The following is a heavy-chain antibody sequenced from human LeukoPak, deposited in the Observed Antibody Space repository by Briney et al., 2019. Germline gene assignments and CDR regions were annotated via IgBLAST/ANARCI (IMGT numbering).Heavy chain of an antibody. J-gene: IGHJ3*02. CDR3: ARHRSGGSQDDAFDI. Sequence: GGSLRLSCAASEFTFPMYWMSWVRQAPGKGLEWVADIKQDGSEKYYVDSVKGRFTISRQNAKNSLFLQMNSLRAEDTAVYHCARHRSGGSQDDAFDIWGQGTMVTVSS. CDR1: EFTFPMYW. D-gene: IGHD2-15*01. V-gene: IGHV3-7*01. CDR2: IKQDGSEK.